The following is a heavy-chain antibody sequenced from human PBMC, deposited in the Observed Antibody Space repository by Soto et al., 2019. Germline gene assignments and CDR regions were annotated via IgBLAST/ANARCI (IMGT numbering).Heavy chain of an antibody. CDR1: GFTFSSFP. D-gene: IGHD2-8*02. CDR3: AREHGPGHSTGNSQLHV. J-gene: IGHJ1*01. Sequence: QVQLVESGGGVVQPGRSLRLSCAASGFTFSSFPLHWVRQAPGKGLEWVAVISYDGSNILYADSVKGRFTISRDSSEKTLYLQMNSLRLEDTAVYFCAREHGPGHSTGNSQLHVWGQGTLVTVSS. V-gene: IGHV3-30-3*01. CDR2: ISYDGSNI.